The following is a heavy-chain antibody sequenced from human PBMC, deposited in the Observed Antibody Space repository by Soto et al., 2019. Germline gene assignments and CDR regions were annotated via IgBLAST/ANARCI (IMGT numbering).Heavy chain of an antibody. V-gene: IGHV3-30-3*01. D-gene: IGHD1-26*01. CDR2: ISYDGSNK. J-gene: IGHJ4*02. CDR3: ARGVVGATPLSYFDY. Sequence: LRLSCAASGFTFSSYAMHWVRQAPGKGLEWVAVISYDGSNKYYADSVKGRFTISRDNSKNTLYLQMNSLRAEDTAVYYCARGVVGATPLSYFDYWGQGTLVTVSS. CDR1: GFTFSSYA.